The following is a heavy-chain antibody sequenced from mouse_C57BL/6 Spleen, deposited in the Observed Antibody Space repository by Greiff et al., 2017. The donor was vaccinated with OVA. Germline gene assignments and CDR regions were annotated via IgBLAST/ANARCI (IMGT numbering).Heavy chain of an antibody. CDR3: TVVWTGGNY. V-gene: IGHV14-4*01. CDR1: GFNIKDDY. Sequence: EVQLQQSGAELVRPGASVKLSCTASGFNIKDDYMHWVKQRPEQGLEWIGWIDPENGDTEYASKFQGKATITADTSSNTAYLQLSSLTSEDTAVYYCTVVWTGGNYGGQGTTLTVSS. D-gene: IGHD2-10*02. J-gene: IGHJ2*01. CDR2: IDPENGDT.